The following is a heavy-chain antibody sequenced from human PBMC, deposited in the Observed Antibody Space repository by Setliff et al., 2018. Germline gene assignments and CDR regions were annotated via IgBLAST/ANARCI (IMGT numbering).Heavy chain of an antibody. CDR1: GYTFTSYA. J-gene: IGHJ3*02. CDR3: AIVGVTIFGVVDDAFDI. D-gene: IGHD3-3*01. V-gene: IGHV7-4-1*02. CDR2: INTNTGNP. Sequence: ASVNVSCKASGYTFTSYAMNWVRQAPGQGLEWMGWINTNTGNPTYAQGFTGRFVFSLDTSVSTAYLQISSLKAEDTAVYYCAIVGVTIFGVVDDAFDIWGQGTMVT.